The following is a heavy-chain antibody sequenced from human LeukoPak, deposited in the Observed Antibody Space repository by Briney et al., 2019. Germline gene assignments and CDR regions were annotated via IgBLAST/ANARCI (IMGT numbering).Heavy chain of an antibody. D-gene: IGHD6-19*01. J-gene: IGHJ5*02. CDR2: ISGSGGST. V-gene: IGHV3-23*01. CDR3: AKRYSSGWYNWFDP. CDR1: GFTFSSNA. Sequence: PGGSLRLSCAASGFTFSSNAMSWVRQAPGKGLEWVSAISGSGGSTYYADSVKGRFTISRDNSKNTLYLQMNSLRAEDTAVYYCAKRYSSGWYNWFDPWGQGTLVTVSS.